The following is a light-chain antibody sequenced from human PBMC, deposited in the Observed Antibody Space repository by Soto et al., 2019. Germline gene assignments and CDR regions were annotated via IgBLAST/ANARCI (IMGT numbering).Light chain of an antibody. Sequence: PEERAPLSCTASRTVDGNYLAWYHQKPGQPPRLLIHSASTRAPGIPDRFSASGAGTDFTLTISRLEPEDSAVYYCQQYSASPRTFGPGTKVDIK. CDR2: SAS. J-gene: IGKJ3*01. CDR3: QQYSASPRT. V-gene: IGKV3-20*01. CDR1: RTVDGNY.